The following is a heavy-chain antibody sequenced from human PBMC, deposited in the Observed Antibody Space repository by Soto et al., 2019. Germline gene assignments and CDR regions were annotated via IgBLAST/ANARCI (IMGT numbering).Heavy chain of an antibody. J-gene: IGHJ4*02. V-gene: IGHV4-34*01. Sequence: SETLSLTCSIYSGSFSGDYWSWIRQPPGKGLEWIGEISQSGNTNYSPSLKSRGSISIDTSKKQFSLNLASVSAADTAVYYCARAPKVSGSSQTRPDFWGQGTLVTVSS. CDR3: ARAPKVSGSSQTRPDF. D-gene: IGHD6-6*01. CDR2: ISQSGNT. CDR1: SGSFSGDY.